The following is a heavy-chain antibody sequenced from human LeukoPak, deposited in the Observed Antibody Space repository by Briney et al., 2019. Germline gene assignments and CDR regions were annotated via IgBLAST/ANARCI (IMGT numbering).Heavy chain of an antibody. D-gene: IGHD3-22*01. Sequence: SETLSLTCAVYGGSFSGYYWSWIRQPPGKGLEWIREINHSGSTNYNPSLKSRVTISVDTSKNQFSLKLSSVTAADTAVYYCARGGHFYHSSGYYRLGYWGRGTLVTVSS. CDR2: INHSGST. CDR1: GGSFSGYY. V-gene: IGHV4-34*01. CDR3: ARGGHFYHSSGYYRLGY. J-gene: IGHJ4*02.